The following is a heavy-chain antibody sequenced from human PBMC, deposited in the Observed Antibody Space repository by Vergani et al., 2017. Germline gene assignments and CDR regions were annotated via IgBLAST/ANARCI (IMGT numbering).Heavy chain of an antibody. Sequence: EVQLVESGGGLVQPGGSLRLSCAASGFTFSSYWMHWVRQAPGKGRVWVSRINSDGGSTSYADSVKGRFTIARDNAKNTLYLQMNSLRAEDTAVYYSARDSYYYDSSGYYRLFDYWGQGTLVTVSS. D-gene: IGHD3-22*01. CDR2: INSDGGST. CDR3: ARDSYYYDSSGYYRLFDY. J-gene: IGHJ4*02. V-gene: IGHV3-74*01. CDR1: GFTFSSYW.